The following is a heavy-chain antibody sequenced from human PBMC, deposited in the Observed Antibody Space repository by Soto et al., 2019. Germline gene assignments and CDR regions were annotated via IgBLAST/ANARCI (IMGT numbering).Heavy chain of an antibody. CDR3: ARGITRISHPYHVDL. Sequence: GESLKISCQGSGYTFTGYWIGWVRQMSGEGLEWMGIIYPGDSDTRYSPSFRGQVTISADKSLSTAYLQWSSLKASDTALYYCARGITRISHPYHVDLWGQGTLVTVSS. CDR1: GYTFTGYW. J-gene: IGHJ5*02. V-gene: IGHV5-51*01. D-gene: IGHD3-10*01. CDR2: IYPGDSDT.